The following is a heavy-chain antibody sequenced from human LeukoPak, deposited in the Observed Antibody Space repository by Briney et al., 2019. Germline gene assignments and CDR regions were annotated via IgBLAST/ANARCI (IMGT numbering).Heavy chain of an antibody. Sequence: GGSLRLSCAASGVTVSSNYMSWVRQAPGKGLEWGSVIYSGGSTYYADSVKGRFTISRDNSKNTLYLQMNSLRAEDTAVYYCARIIGRGSSWYIIAYWGQGPLVPVSS. CDR1: GVTVSSNY. D-gene: IGHD6-13*01. J-gene: IGHJ4*02. CDR3: ARIIGRGSSWYIIAY. V-gene: IGHV3-53*01. CDR2: IYSGGST.